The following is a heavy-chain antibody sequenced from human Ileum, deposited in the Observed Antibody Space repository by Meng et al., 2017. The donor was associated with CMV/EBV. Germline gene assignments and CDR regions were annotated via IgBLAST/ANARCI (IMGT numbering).Heavy chain of an antibody. CDR1: DYG. Sequence: DYGMSWVRQAPGKGLEWVSGINWNGGHTGYADSVKGRFTISRDNAKNSLYLQMNSLRAEDTALYYCAREGEHSTIFGVVIIPRFFDYWGQGTLVTVSS. CDR3: AREGEHSTIFGVVIIPRFFDY. CDR2: INWNGGHT. D-gene: IGHD3-3*01. V-gene: IGHV3-20*03. J-gene: IGHJ4*02.